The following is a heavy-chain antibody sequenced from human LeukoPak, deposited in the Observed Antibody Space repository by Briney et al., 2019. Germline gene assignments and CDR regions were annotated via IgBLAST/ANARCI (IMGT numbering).Heavy chain of an antibody. V-gene: IGHV3-48*01. CDR1: GFTFDTYG. CDR2: ITGGSNTI. Sequence: GGSLRLSCAASGFTFDTYGMNWVRQAPGKGLEWVSFITGGSNTIYYPDSVKGRFTISRDNAKNSLYLQMNSLRVEDTAVYYCARDRMGGSFDYWGQGTLVTVSS. J-gene: IGHJ4*02. D-gene: IGHD2-15*01. CDR3: ARDRMGGSFDY.